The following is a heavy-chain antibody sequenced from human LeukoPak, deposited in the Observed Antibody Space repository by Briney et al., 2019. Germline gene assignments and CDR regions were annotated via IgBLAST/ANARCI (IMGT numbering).Heavy chain of an antibody. J-gene: IGHJ3*02. CDR2: ISSSSSYI. CDR1: GFTFSSYS. Sequence: PGGSLRLSCAASGFTFSSYSMNWVRQAPGKGLEWVSSISSSSSYIYYADSVKGRFTISRDNAKNSLYLQMNSLRAEDTAVYYCARDMFVVVVAAIPSAFDIWGQGTMVTVSS. D-gene: IGHD2-15*01. CDR3: ARDMFVVVVAAIPSAFDI. V-gene: IGHV3-21*01.